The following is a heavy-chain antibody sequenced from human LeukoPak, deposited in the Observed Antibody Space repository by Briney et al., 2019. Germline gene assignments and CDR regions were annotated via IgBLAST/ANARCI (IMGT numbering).Heavy chain of an antibody. D-gene: IGHD3-22*01. CDR2: INHSGST. J-gene: IGHJ4*02. CDR1: GGSFSGYY. Sequence: KPSETLSLTCAIYGGSFSGYYWSWIRQPPGKGLEWIGEINHSGSTNYNPSLKSRVTISVDTSKNQFSLKLSSVTAADTAVYYCARDPSGYFNYWGQGTLVTVSS. V-gene: IGHV4-34*01. CDR3: ARDPSGYFNY.